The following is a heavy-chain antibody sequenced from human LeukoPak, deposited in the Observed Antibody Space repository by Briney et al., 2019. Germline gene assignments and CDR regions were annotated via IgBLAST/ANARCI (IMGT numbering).Heavy chain of an antibody. Sequence: PGGSLRLSCEASGFTFSSYWMHWVRQTPGKGLVWVSIISRASESIFYADSVKGRFTISRDNAKNSLYLQMNGLRAEDTAAYYCMRGATDTTRWFDPWGQGTLVTVSS. J-gene: IGHJ5*02. CDR3: MRGATDTTRWFDP. CDR1: GFTFSSYW. D-gene: IGHD1-7*01. V-gene: IGHV3-21*01. CDR2: ISRASESI.